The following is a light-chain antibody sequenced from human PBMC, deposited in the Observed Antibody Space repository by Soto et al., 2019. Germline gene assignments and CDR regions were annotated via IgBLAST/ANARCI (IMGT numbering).Light chain of an antibody. CDR2: WND. Sequence: QSVLTQPPLVSGAPRQGVTISCSGTSSNIGRNAVSWYQQLPGKTPKLLSYWNDLVASGVPDRFSGSKSGTSASLAISGLQSEDEADYYCAAWDDSLNGVLFGAGTQLTVL. V-gene: IGLV1-36*01. J-gene: IGLJ2*01. CDR1: SSNIGRNA. CDR3: AAWDDSLNGVL.